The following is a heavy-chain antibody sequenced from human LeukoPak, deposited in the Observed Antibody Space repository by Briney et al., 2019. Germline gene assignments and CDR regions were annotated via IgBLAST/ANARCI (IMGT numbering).Heavy chain of an antibody. J-gene: IGHJ4*02. CDR2: INHSGST. CDR1: GGSFSGYY. CDR3: ARHGQRRYYYGSGSPLGFDY. V-gene: IGHV4-34*01. D-gene: IGHD3-10*01. Sequence: SETLSLTCAVYGGSFSGYYWSWTRQPPGKGLEWIGEINHSGSTNYNPSLKSRVTISVDTSKNQFSLKLSSVTAADTAVYYCARHGQRRYYYGSGSPLGFDYWGQGTLVTVSS.